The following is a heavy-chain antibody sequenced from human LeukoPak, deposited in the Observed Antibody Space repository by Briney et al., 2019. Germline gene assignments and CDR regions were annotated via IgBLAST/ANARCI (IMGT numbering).Heavy chain of an antibody. CDR2: IYTSGST. V-gene: IGHV4-4*07. D-gene: IGHD3-10*01. CDR3: ARIYYGSGSYYNGWFDP. J-gene: IGHJ5*02. CDR1: GGSISSYY. Sequence: PSETLSLTCTVSGGSISSYYWRWLRQPAGKGLEWIGRIYTSGSTNYNPSLKSRVTMSVDTSKNQFSLKLSSVTAADTAVYYCARIYYGSGSYYNGWFDPWGQGTLVTVSS.